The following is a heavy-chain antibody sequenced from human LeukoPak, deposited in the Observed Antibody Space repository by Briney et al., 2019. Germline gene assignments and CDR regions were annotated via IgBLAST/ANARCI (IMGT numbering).Heavy chain of an antibody. J-gene: IGHJ4*02. D-gene: IGHD3-10*01. CDR3: ARAPRSNYYGSGSYSFDY. CDR1: GYTFTGYY. Sequence: RAASVTVSCKASGYTFTGYYMHWVRQAPGQGLEWMGWINTNTGNPTYAQGFTGRFVFSLDTSVSTAYLQISSLKAEDTAVYYCARAPRSNYYGSGSYSFDYWGQGTLVTVSS. V-gene: IGHV7-4-1*02. CDR2: INTNTGNP.